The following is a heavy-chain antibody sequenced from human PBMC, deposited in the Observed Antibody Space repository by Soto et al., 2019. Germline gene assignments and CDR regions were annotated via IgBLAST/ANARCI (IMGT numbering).Heavy chain of an antibody. CDR1: GFTFSSYA. Sequence: EVQLLESGGGLVQPGGSLRLSCAASGFTFSSYAMSWVRQAPGKGLEWVSAISGSGISTYYADSVKGRFTISRDNSKNTLYLQVNSVSAEDTAVYYCAKEKAYSSGWDGMDVWGQGTAVTVSS. CDR2: ISGSGIST. CDR3: AKEKAYSSGWDGMDV. V-gene: IGHV3-23*01. D-gene: IGHD6-19*01. J-gene: IGHJ6*02.